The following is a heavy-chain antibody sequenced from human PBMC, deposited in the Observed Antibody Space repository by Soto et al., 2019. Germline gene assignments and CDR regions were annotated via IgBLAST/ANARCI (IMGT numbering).Heavy chain of an antibody. J-gene: IGHJ5*02. V-gene: IGHV4-39*01. D-gene: IGHD2-15*01. CDR3: ARGGGSTFNWFDP. CDR1: GGSISSVNYF. Sequence: QLQLQESGPGLVKPSETLSLTCTVSGGSISSVNYFWGWIRQPPGKGLEWIGSLYYSGNTYYNPSLQSRVTISVDTSKEQCTLTLRSVTAADAAVYYCARGGGSTFNWFDPWGQGTLVTVSP. CDR2: LYYSGNT.